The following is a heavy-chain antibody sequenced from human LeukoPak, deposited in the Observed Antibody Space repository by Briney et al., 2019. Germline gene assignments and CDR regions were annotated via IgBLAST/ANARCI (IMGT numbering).Heavy chain of an antibody. Sequence: PGGSLRLSCAASGFTFSSYSMNWDRQAPGKGLEWVSYISSSSSTIYYADSVKGRFTISRDNAKNSLYLQMNSLRAEDTAVYYCARRGLDYYYGMDVWGQGTTVTVSS. J-gene: IGHJ6*02. CDR1: GFTFSSYS. CDR2: ISSSSSTI. CDR3: ARRGLDYYYGMDV. V-gene: IGHV3-48*01.